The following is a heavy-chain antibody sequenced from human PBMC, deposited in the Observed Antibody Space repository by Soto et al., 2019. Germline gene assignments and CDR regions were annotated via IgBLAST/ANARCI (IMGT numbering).Heavy chain of an antibody. D-gene: IGHD1-20*01. J-gene: IGHJ6*02. CDR3: AKGVNSYGMDV. CDR2: ISSYGGST. Sequence: EVQMVESGGGLVQPGESLRLSCAASGFTFSSYSMHWVRQAPGKGLEYVSVISSYGGSTYYANSVKGRFTISRDNSKNTLYLQMGSLRTEDMAVYYCAKGVNSYGMDVWGQGTTVTVSS. V-gene: IGHV3-64*01. CDR1: GFTFSSYS.